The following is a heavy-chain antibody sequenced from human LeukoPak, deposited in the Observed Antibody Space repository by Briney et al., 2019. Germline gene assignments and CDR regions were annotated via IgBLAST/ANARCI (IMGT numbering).Heavy chain of an antibody. V-gene: IGHV4-59*12. CDR3: AKDSGSITWFDP. D-gene: IGHD1-26*01. Sequence: SETLSLTCTVSGGSISSYYWSWIRQPPGKGLGRIGYIYYSGSTNYNPSLKSRVTISVDTSKNQFSLKLSSVTAADTAVYYCAKDSGSITWFDPWGQGTLVTVSS. CDR1: GGSISSYY. CDR2: IYYSGST. J-gene: IGHJ5*02.